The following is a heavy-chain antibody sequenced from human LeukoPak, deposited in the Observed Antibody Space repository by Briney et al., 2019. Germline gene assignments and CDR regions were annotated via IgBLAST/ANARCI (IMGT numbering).Heavy chain of an antibody. CDR1: GYSISSGYY. Sequence: PSETLSLTCTVSGYSISSGYYWGWIRQPPGKGLEWIGSIYHSGSTYYNPSLKSRVTISVDTSKNQFSLKLSSVTAADTAVYYCARLSGERRHYYYYMDVWGKGTTVTVSS. D-gene: IGHD3-10*01. J-gene: IGHJ6*03. V-gene: IGHV4-38-2*02. CDR2: IYHSGST. CDR3: ARLSGERRHYYYYMDV.